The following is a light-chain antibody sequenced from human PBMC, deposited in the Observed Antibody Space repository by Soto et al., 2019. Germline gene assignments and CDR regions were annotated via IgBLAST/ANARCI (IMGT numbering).Light chain of an antibody. V-gene: IGLV2-23*01. J-gene: IGLJ3*02. CDR1: SGDVGAYNL. Sequence: QSALTQPASVSGSPGQSITISCSGSSGDVGAYNLVSWYQQHPGKAPRLIIFEDNKRPSGVSNRFSGSKSANTASLTIAGLQAWDEADYYCCSYAGGNAWVFGGGTKVTVL. CDR2: EDN. CDR3: CSYAGGNAWV.